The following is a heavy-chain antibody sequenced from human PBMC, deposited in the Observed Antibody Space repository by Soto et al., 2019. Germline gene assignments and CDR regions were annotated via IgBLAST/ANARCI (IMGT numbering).Heavy chain of an antibody. J-gene: IGHJ4*02. CDR1: GGSMSRYY. V-gene: IGHV4-59*01. CDR3: AGGMAPIELDF. Sequence: SETLSLTCSVSGGSMSRYYWIWIRQAPGKGLEWIGYIYYSGYTKYDPSLKSRVTMSVDTSKNQFSLKLSSVTAADTAVYYCAGGMAPIELDFWGQGTLVTVSS. D-gene: IGHD3-16*01. CDR2: IYYSGYT.